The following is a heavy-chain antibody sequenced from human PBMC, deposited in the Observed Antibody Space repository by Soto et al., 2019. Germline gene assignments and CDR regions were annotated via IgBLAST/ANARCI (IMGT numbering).Heavy chain of an antibody. J-gene: IGHJ4*02. CDR2: INNDGSGT. Sequence: PGGSLRLSCAASGFTFSSYWMHWVRQAPGKGLVWVSRINNDGSGTTYADSVKGRFTISRDNAQNTLYLQMNSLRAEDTAVYYCVRDWRAMVNWGQGTLVTVSP. CDR3: VRDWRAMVN. D-gene: IGHD5-18*01. CDR1: GFTFSSYW. V-gene: IGHV3-74*01.